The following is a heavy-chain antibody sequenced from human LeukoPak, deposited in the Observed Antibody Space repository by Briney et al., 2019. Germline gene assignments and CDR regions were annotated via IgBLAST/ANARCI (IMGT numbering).Heavy chain of an antibody. J-gene: IGHJ6*02. CDR1: GGSISSGDYY. V-gene: IGHV4-31*03. D-gene: IGHD3-10*01. CDR3: ARDKDTMVRGAYGMDV. Sequence: PSETLSLTCTVSGGSISSGDYYWSWIRQHPGKGLEWIGYIYYSGSTYYNPSLKSRVTISVDTSKNQFSLKLSSVTAADTAVYYCARDKDTMVRGAYGMDVWGQGTTVTVSS. CDR2: IYYSGST.